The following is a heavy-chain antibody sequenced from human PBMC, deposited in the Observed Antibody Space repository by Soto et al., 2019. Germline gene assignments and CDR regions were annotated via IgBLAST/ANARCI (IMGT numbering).Heavy chain of an antibody. CDR2: ISSSSSYI. V-gene: IGHV3-21*01. D-gene: IGHD2-15*01. CDR3: AREVVVAVWYYYYGMDV. Sequence: GGSQRLSCAASEGTSSSYSMNWVRQAPGKGLEWVSSISSSSSYIYYADSVKGRFTISRDNAKNSLYLQMNSLRAEDTAVYYCAREVVVAVWYYYYGMDVWGQGTTVTVSS. CDR1: EGTSSSYS. J-gene: IGHJ6*02.